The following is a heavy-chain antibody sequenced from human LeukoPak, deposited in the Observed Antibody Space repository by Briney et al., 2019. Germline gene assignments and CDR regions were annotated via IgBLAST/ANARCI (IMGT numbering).Heavy chain of an antibody. CDR3: ARWGRGFDY. Sequence: GGSLRLSCAASGFAFSDYYMSWLRQAPGKGLEWVSYISSSSSYTNYADSVKGRFTISRDNAKNSLYLQMNSLRAEDTAVYYCARWGRGFDYWGQGTLVTVSS. V-gene: IGHV3-11*06. J-gene: IGHJ4*02. CDR2: ISSSSSYT. CDR1: GFAFSDYY. D-gene: IGHD2-15*01.